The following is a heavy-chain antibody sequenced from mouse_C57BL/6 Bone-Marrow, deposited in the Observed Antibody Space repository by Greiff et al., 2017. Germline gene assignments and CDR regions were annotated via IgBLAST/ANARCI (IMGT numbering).Heavy chain of an antibody. V-gene: IGHV1-19*01. Sequence: VQLQQSGPVLVKPGASVKMSCKASGYTFTDYYMNWVKQSHGKSLEWIGVINPYNGGTSYNQKFKGKATLTVDKSSSTAYMELNSLTSEDSAVYYCALYYAWFAYWGQGTLVTVSA. CDR3: ALYYAWFAY. CDR2: INPYNGGT. CDR1: GYTFTDYY. J-gene: IGHJ3*01. D-gene: IGHD1-1*01.